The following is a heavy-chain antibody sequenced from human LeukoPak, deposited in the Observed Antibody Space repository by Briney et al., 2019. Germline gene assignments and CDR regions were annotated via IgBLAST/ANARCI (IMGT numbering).Heavy chain of an antibody. Sequence: ASVKVSCKASGYTFTSYDINWVRQATGQGLEWMGWMNPNSGNTGYAQKFQGRVTITRNTSISTAYMELSSLRSEDTAVYYCARSSYYGSGSSDYYYYMDVWGKGTTVTVSS. D-gene: IGHD3-10*01. CDR2: MNPNSGNT. J-gene: IGHJ6*03. CDR3: ARSSYYGSGSSDYYYYMDV. CDR1: GYTFTSYD. V-gene: IGHV1-8*03.